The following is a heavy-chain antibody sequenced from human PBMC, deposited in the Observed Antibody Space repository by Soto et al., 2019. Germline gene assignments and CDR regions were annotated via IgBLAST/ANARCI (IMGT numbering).Heavy chain of an antibody. D-gene: IGHD6-19*01. V-gene: IGHV3-23*01. Sequence: EVQLLESGGNLVQPGGSLRLSCAASGFTFSNYAMSWVRQAPGKGLEWVSVISGSGDSTYYADSVKGRFTISRDNSKNSLYLQMNSLRGEDTDVYYCAKRTSGWYFDYWGQGILVTVSS. CDR3: AKRTSGWYFDY. CDR2: ISGSGDST. CDR1: GFTFSNYA. J-gene: IGHJ4*02.